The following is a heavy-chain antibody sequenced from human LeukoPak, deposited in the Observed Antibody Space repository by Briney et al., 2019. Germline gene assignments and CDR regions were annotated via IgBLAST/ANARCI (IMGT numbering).Heavy chain of an antibody. J-gene: IGHJ4*02. D-gene: IGHD2-2*02. CDR3: TTAHPATAIPAHY. CDR2: IKSKTDGGIT. CDR1: GFTFSNAW. V-gene: IGHV3-15*01. Sequence: GGSLRLSCAASGFTFSNAWMSWVRQAPGKGLEWVGRIKSKTDGGITDYAAPVKGRFTISRDDSKNTLYLQMNSLKTEDTAVYYCTTAHPATAIPAHYWGQGTLVTVSS.